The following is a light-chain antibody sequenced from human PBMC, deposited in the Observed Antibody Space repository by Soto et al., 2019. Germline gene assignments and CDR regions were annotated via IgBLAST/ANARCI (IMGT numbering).Light chain of an antibody. Sequence: DIQMTQSPSSLSASVGDRVTITCRASQGIGSWLAWYQQKPGKAPKLLLYAASSLQSGVPSRFSGSGSVTDFTLTINSLQPVDFGTYYWQQANSVPLNFGGGPKVDIK. CDR2: AAS. CDR3: QQANSVPLN. J-gene: IGKJ4*01. V-gene: IGKV1D-12*01. CDR1: QGIGSW.